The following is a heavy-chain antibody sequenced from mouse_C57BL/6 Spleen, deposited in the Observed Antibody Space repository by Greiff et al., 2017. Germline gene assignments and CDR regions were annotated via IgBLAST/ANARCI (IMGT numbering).Heavy chain of an antibody. CDR3: TRGDYDGYSAMDY. V-gene: IGHV1-15*01. CDR2: IDPETGGT. CDR1: GYTFTDYE. D-gene: IGHD2-4*01. J-gene: IGHJ4*01. Sequence: VQLQQSGAELVRPGASVTLSCKASGYTFTDYEMHWVKQTPVHGLEWIGAIDPETGGTAYNQKFKGKAILTADKSSSTAYMELRSLTSEDSAVYYCTRGDYDGYSAMDYWGQGPSVTVSS.